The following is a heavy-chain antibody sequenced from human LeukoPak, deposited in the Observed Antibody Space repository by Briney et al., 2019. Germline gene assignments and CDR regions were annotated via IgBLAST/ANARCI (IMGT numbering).Heavy chain of an antibody. CDR2: ISYDGSNK. Sequence: QPGGSLRLSCAASGFTFSSYAMHWVRQAPGKGLEWVAVISYDGSNKYYADSVKGRFTFSRDNSKNTLYLQMNSLRAEDTAVYYCARGAADYYGSGSSDGNYWGQGTLVTVSS. V-gene: IGHV3-30-3*01. J-gene: IGHJ4*02. D-gene: IGHD3-10*01. CDR1: GFTFSSYA. CDR3: ARGAADYYGSGSSDGNY.